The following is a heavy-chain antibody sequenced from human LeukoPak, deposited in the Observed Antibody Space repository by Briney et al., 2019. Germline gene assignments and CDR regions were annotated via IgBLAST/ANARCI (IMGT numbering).Heavy chain of an antibody. CDR1: GGSFGGYY. CDR2: INHSGST. V-gene: IGHV4-34*01. D-gene: IGHD3-10*01. J-gene: IGHJ4*02. Sequence: SETLSLTCAVYGGSFGGYYWSWIRQPPGKGLEWIGEINHSGSTNYNPSLKSRVTISVDTSKNQFSLKLSSVTAADTAVYYCARGRVVRGVMAYWGQGTLVTVSS. CDR3: ARGRVVRGVMAY.